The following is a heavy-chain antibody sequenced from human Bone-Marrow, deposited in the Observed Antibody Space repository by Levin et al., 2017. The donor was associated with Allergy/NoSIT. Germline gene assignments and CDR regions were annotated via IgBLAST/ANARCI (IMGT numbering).Heavy chain of an antibody. J-gene: IGHJ6*02. CDR3: ARDGSFNYYGMDV. CDR2: ISHSGST. V-gene: IGHV4-4*02. Sequence: PSETLSLTCAVSGGSISSNNWWSWVRQPPGKELEWIGEISHSGSTNYNPSLKSRIIISVDNSKNQFSLKLKSVTAADTAVYYCARDGSFNYYGMDVWGQGTTLTVS. CDR1: GGSISSNNW. D-gene: IGHD1-26*01.